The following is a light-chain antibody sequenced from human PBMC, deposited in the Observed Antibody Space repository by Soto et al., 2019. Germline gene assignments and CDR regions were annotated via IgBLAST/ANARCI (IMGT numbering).Light chain of an antibody. CDR3: SSFTNNNTPHVV. V-gene: IGLV2-14*01. Sequence: QSVLTQPAYVSGSPGQSITISCTGTDSDVGGYNYVSWYQQHPGKAPKLMIYGVYNRPSGVSNRFSGSKSGNTASLTISGLQAEDEADYYCSSFTNNNTPHVVFGGGTKLTVL. CDR2: GVY. CDR1: DSDVGGYNY. J-gene: IGLJ2*01.